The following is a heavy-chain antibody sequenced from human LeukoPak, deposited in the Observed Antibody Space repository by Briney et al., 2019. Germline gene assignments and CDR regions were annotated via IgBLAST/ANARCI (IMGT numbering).Heavy chain of an antibody. D-gene: IGHD7-27*01. J-gene: IGHJ4*02. CDR1: GFTFSTYA. Sequence: GGSLRLSCAASGFTFSTYAMNWVRQAPGKGLEWVSAVSGSGGSTYYADSVKGRFTISRDNAKNTLYLQMNSLRAEDTAVYYCARDKWGSWYWGQGTLVTVSS. V-gene: IGHV3-23*01. CDR3: ARDKWGSWY. CDR2: VSGSGGST.